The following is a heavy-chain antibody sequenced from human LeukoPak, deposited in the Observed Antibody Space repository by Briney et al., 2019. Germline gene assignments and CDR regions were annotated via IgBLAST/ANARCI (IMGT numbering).Heavy chain of an antibody. J-gene: IGHJ4*02. CDR2: ITTSSSDV. D-gene: IGHD3-10*01. CDR1: GFTFSSYF. Sequence: GGSLRLSCAASGFTFSSYFMNWVRQAPGKGLEWVSSITTSSSDVYYADSVRGRFTISRDNSKNTLYLQMNSLRAEDTAVYYCAKVGVMGYGSGSYAYWGQGTLVTVSS. CDR3: AKVGVMGYGSGSYAY. V-gene: IGHV3-21*04.